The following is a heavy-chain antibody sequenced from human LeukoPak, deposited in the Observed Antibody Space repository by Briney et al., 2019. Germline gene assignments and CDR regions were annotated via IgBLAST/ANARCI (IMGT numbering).Heavy chain of an antibody. CDR3: ARSFQSSPSWYWYFDL. D-gene: IGHD6-6*01. CDR2: ISSSSSFI. J-gene: IGHJ2*01. Sequence: GGSLRLSCAASGFTFSNYTMNWVRQPPGKGLEWVSVISSSSSFIYYADSVKGRFTISRDNVKNSLYLHLNSLRAEDTAVYYCARSFQSSPSWYWYFDLWGHGTLVAVSS. CDR1: GFTFSNYT. V-gene: IGHV3-21*01.